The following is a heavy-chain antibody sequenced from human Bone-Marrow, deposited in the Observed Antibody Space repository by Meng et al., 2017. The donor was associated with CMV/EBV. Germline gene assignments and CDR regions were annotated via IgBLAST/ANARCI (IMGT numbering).Heavy chain of an antibody. D-gene: IGHD2-2*01. CDR2: IYYSGST. CDR3: ARQDCSSTSCSFDY. J-gene: IGHJ4*02. Sequence: SETLSLTCTVSGGSIISSSYYWGWIRQPPGKGLEWIGSIYYSGSTYYNPSLKSRVTISVDTSKNQFSLKLSSVTAADTAVYYCARQDCSSTSCSFDYWVQGPRVTGSS. V-gene: IGHV4-39*01. CDR1: GGSIISSSYY.